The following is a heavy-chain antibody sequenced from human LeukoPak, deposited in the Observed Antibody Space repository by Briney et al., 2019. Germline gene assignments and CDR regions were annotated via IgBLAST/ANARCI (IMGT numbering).Heavy chain of an antibody. Sequence: SETLSLTCTVTGGSISSGDYYWSWLRQPPGKGLEWIASIYSGGMTFYSPALKSRLTISVDTSRNHFSLRLSSVTAADTALYFCARHFAHPTAYFDSWGQGSLVTVSS. J-gene: IGHJ4*02. CDR2: IYSGGMT. V-gene: IGHV4-39*01. CDR3: ARHFAHPTAYFDS. CDR1: GGSISSGDYY.